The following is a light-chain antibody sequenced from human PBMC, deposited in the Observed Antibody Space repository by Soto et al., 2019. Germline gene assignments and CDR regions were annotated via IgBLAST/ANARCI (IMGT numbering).Light chain of an antibody. Sequence: HSPQSPSSLLASLEARVPITCLASQGIRNGLGWYQQKPGKAPKRLIYAASTLQSGVPSRFSGSGSGTEFTLTISRVQPEDFATYYCLQHNNYPLTFGGGTKVDIK. CDR3: LQHNNYPLT. CDR1: QGIRNG. J-gene: IGKJ4*01. CDR2: AAS. V-gene: IGKV1-17*01.